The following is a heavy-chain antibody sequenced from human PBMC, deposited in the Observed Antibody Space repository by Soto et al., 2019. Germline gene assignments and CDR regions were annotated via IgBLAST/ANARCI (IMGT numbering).Heavy chain of an antibody. CDR2: ISSSSSYI. CDR1: GFTFSSYS. D-gene: IGHD6-13*01. CDR3: AREEQQLTSGDY. Sequence: PGGSLRLSCAASGFTFSSYSMNWVRQAPGKGLEWVSSISSSSSYIYYADSVKGRFTISRDNAKNSLYLQMNSLRAEDTAVYYCAREEQQLTSGDYWGQGTLVTVSS. J-gene: IGHJ4*02. V-gene: IGHV3-21*01.